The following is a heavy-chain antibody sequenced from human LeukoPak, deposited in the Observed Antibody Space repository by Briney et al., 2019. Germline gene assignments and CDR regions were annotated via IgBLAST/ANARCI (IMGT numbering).Heavy chain of an antibody. D-gene: IGHD4-17*01. J-gene: IGHJ5*02. CDR3: ARDSGDYAANWFDP. CDR1: GFTFSSYS. V-gene: IGHV3-48*01. Sequence: AGGSLRLSCAASGFTFSSYSMNWVRQAPGKGLEWVSYISSSSSTIYYADSVKGRFTISRDNAKNSLYLQMNSLRAEDTAVYYCARDSGDYAANWFDPWGQGTLVTVSS. CDR2: ISSSSSTI.